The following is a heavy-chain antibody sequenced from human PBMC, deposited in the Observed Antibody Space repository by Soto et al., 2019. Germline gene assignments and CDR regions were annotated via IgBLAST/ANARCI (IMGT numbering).Heavy chain of an antibody. V-gene: IGHV4-59*01. CDR3: ARDYYGSGSYYNWFDP. CDR2: IYYSGST. D-gene: IGHD3-10*01. CDR1: GGSISSYY. Sequence: SETLSLTCTVSGGSISSYYWSWIRQPPGKGLEWIGYIYYSGSTNYNPSLKSRVTISVDTSKNQFSLKLSSVTAADTAVYYCARDYYGSGSYYNWFDPWGQGTLVTVSS. J-gene: IGHJ5*02.